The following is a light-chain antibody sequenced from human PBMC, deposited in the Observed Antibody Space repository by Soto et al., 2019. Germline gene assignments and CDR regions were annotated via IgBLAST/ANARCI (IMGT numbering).Light chain of an antibody. J-gene: IGKJ5*01. CDR1: QSLLQSDVTTY. V-gene: IGKV2D-29*01. CDR3: MQSIQVPIT. Sequence: IVMTQTPLSVSVTPGQPASISCKSSQSLLQSDVTTYLYWQLHKPGKPPHLLIYELSNRFSGVPDKFSGSGSGTDFTLKISRVEAEDVGVYYCMQSIQVPITFGQRALLAVK. CDR2: ELS.